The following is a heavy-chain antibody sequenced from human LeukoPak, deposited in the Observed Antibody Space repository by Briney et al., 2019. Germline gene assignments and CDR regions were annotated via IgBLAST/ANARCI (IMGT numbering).Heavy chain of an antibody. V-gene: IGHV3-7*01. CDR1: GFTFSNYW. CDR2: INQDGSEK. J-gene: IGHJ4*02. CDR3: ARDYVWGSSESDY. D-gene: IGHD7-27*01. Sequence: GGSLRLSCVPSGFTFSNYWMTWFRQTPGKGREWVGNINQDGSEKYYLDSVRGRFTISRDNAKNSLYLQMNSLRVEDTAIYYCARDYVWGSSESDYWGQGTLVTVSS.